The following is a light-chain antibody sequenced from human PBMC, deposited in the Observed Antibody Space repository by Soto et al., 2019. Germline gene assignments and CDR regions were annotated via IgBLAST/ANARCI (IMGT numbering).Light chain of an antibody. J-gene: IGKJ4*01. CDR1: QSVSSSY. CDR2: GAS. CDR3: QQYGSSP. V-gene: IGKV3-20*01. Sequence: EIVLTQSPGTLSLSPGERATLSCRASQSVSSSYLAWYQQKPGQAPRLLIYGASSRATGIPDRFSGSGSGSDFTLTISRLQPEAFAVYYCQQYGSSPFGGGTKVKIK.